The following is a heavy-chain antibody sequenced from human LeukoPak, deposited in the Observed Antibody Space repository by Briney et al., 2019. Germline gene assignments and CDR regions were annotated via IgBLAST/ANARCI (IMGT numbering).Heavy chain of an antibody. CDR2: ISGSGGST. V-gene: IGHV3-23*01. CDR3: ANDYFDSPLLFGY. J-gene: IGHJ4*02. Sequence: PGASLRLSCAASGSTFSNYAMNWVRQAPGKGLEWVSGISGSGGSTHYADSVKGRFTISRDNSKNTLYLQMNSLRAEDTAVYYCANDYFDSPLLFGYWGQGTLVTVSS. CDR1: GSTFSNYA. D-gene: IGHD3-9*01.